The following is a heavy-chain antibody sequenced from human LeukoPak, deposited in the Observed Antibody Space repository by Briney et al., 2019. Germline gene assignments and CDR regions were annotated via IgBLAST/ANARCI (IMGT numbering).Heavy chain of an antibody. V-gene: IGHV1-69*05. J-gene: IGHJ6*03. CDR2: IIPIFGTA. CDR3: ARDSGELPTYYYYMDV. CDR1: GGTFSSYA. D-gene: IGHD3-10*01. Sequence: SVKVSCKASGGTFSSYAISWVRQAPGQGLEWMGGIIPIFGTANYAQKFQGRVTMTRDTSISTAYMELSRLRSDDTAVYYCARDSGELPTYYYYMDVWGKGTTVTVSS.